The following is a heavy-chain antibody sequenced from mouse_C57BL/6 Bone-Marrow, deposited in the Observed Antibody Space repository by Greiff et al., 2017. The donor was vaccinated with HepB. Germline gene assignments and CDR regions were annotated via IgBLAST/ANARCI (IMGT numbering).Heavy chain of an antibody. Sequence: VQLQQSGAELAKPGASVTLSCKASGYTFNSSWMHWVKQRPGQGLEWIGYINPSSGYTKYTQKFKDKATLTADKSSSTAYMQLSSLTYEDAAVYYCASAVARFASWGQGTLVTVSA. V-gene: IGHV1-7*01. J-gene: IGHJ3*01. CDR1: GYTFNSSW. CDR3: ASAVARFAS. CDR2: INPSSGYT.